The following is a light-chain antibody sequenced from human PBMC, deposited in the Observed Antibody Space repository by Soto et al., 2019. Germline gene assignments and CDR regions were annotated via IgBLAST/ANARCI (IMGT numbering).Light chain of an antibody. CDR3: QQYNSYSLT. V-gene: IGKV1-5*01. CDR1: QSISSW. Sequence: DIQMTQSPSTLSASVGDRVTITCRASQSISSWLAWYQQKPGKAPKLLIYDASSLESGVPSRFSGSGSGTEFTLTISSLEPDDFATYYCQQYNSYSLTFGGGTKVEIK. CDR2: DAS. J-gene: IGKJ4*01.